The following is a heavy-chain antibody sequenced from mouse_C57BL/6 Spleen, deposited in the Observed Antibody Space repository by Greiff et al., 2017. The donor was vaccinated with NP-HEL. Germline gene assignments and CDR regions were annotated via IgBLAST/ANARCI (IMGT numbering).Heavy chain of an antibody. J-gene: IGHJ1*03. CDR3: ARSHWYVSSYGYFDV. CDR2: IDPSDSYT. CDR1: GYTFTSYW. D-gene: IGHD1-1*01. V-gene: IGHV1-69*01. Sequence: QVQLQQPGAELVMPGASVKLSCKASGYTFTSYWMHWVKQRPGQGLEWIGAIDPSDSYTNYNQKFKGKSTLTVDKSSSTAYMQLSSLTSEDSAVYYCARSHWYVSSYGYFDVWGTGTTVTVSS.